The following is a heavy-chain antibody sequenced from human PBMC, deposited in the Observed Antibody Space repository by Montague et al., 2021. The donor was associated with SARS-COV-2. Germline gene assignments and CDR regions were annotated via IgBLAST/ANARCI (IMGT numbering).Heavy chain of an antibody. D-gene: IGHD2-15*01. J-gene: IGHJ4*02. CDR1: GDSINSEHW. CDR3: VGDAYNPLGGN. Sequence: SETLSLTCAVSGDSINSEHWWSWVRQPPGKGLEWIGRIYVTGSTRYSPSLESRVTMSIDTAKGQFSLKLSSVTAADTGVYYCVGDAYNPLGGNWGQGTLVTVSS. V-gene: IGHV4-4*02. CDR2: IYVTGST.